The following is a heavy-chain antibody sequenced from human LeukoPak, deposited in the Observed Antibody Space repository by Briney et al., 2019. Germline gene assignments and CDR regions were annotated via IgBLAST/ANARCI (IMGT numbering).Heavy chain of an antibody. V-gene: IGHV4-34*01. J-gene: IGHJ4*02. CDR3: ARGSPSWEPLDY. CDR1: GGSFSGCY. Sequence: PSETLSLTCAVYGGSFSGCYWSWIRQPPGKGLEWIGEINHSGSTNYNPSLKSRVTMSVDTSKNQFSLKLSSVTAADTAVYYCARGSPSWEPLDYWGQGTLVTVSS. D-gene: IGHD1-26*01. CDR2: INHSGST.